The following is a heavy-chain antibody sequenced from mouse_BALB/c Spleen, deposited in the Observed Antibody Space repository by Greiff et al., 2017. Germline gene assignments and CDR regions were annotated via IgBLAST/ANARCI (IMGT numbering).Heavy chain of an antibody. CDR2: IDPANGNT. D-gene: IGHD2-3*01. J-gene: IGHJ3*01. V-gene: IGHV14-3*02. CDR1: GFNIKDTY. Sequence: EVQLQQSGAELVKPGASVKLSCTASGFNIKDTYMHWVKQRPEQGLEWIGRIDPANGNTKYDPKFQGKATITADTSSNTAYLQLSSLTSEDTAVYYCGHPGGLRYDDTWFDYWGQGTLVTVSA. CDR3: GHPGGLRYDDTWFDY.